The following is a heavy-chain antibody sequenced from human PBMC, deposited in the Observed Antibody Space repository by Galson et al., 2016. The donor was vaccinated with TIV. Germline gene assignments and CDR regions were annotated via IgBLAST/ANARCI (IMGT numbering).Heavy chain of an antibody. D-gene: IGHD1-1*01. J-gene: IGHJ4*02. CDR3: ARDPGYFVY. CDR1: GYTFTNYL. Sequence: SVKVSCKASGYTFTNYLMHWVRQAPGQRLEWMGWINAGNGNTKYSQKFQGRVTIARDTSASTAYMELSSLRSEDTAVCYCARDPGYFVYWGQGALVTVSS. CDR2: INAGNGNT. V-gene: IGHV1-3*01.